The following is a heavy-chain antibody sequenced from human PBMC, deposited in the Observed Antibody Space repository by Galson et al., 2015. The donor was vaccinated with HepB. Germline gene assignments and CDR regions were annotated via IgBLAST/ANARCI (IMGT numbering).Heavy chain of an antibody. D-gene: IGHD6-13*01. CDR3: AREAAIAAPAAFDN. Sequence: SLRLSCAGSGFIFDNYWMTWVRQLPGKGLGWVARIRQDGSETDYVDSVKGRFIISRDNVEKSLYLQMNSLRADDTAVYYCAREAAIAAPAAFDNWGQGALVTVSS. V-gene: IGHV3-7*01. J-gene: IGHJ4*02. CDR2: IRQDGSET. CDR1: GFIFDNYW.